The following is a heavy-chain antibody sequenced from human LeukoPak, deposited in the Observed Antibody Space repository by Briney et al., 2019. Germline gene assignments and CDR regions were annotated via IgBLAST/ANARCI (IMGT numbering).Heavy chain of an antibody. CDR1: GFTFSSYE. D-gene: IGHD1-1*01. J-gene: IGHJ5*02. CDR2: ISSSGSTI. CDR3: AGGNWNDEEMWNWFDP. V-gene: IGHV3-48*03. Sequence: GGSLRLSCAASGFTFSSYEMNWVRQAPGKGLEWVSYISSSGSTIYYADSVKGRFTISRDDAKNSLYLQMNSLRAEDTAVYYCAGGNWNDEEMWNWFDPWGQGTLVTVSS.